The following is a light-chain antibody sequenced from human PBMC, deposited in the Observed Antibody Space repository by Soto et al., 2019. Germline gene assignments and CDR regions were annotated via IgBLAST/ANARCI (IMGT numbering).Light chain of an antibody. CDR3: QKYNSASRT. CDR1: QAIXRW. V-gene: IGKV1-27*01. Sequence: IRLTKSASSLSASVGDEVTITCRASQAIXRWMDWYQQKPGKAPRILXDDASTLQGGGPSRLSGSGSGTDFTPTISSLHPEDCEAYYWQKYNSASRTFGGGTKVDIK. CDR2: DAS. J-gene: IGKJ4*02.